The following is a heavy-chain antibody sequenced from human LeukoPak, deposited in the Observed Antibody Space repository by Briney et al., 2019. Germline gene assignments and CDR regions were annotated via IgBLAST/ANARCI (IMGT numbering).Heavy chain of an antibody. CDR3: ARDGAEYYYYMDV. CDR2: ISSSGSTI. CDR1: GFTFSSYE. V-gene: IGHV3-48*03. Sequence: PGGSLRLSCAASGFTFSSYEMNWVRQAPGKGLEWVSYISSSGSTIYYADSVKGRFTISRVNAKNSLYLQMNSLRAEDTAVYYCARDGAEYYYYMDVWGKGTTVTVSS. J-gene: IGHJ6*03.